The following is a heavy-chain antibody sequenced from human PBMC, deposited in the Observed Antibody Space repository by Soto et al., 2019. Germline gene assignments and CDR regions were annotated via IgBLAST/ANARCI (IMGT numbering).Heavy chain of an antibody. V-gene: IGHV4-34*01. D-gene: IGHD6-19*01. CDR1: VGSFSGYY. J-gene: IGHJ4*02. Sequence: SETLSLTCSVYVGSFSGYYWSWIRQPPGKGLEWIGEINHSGSTNYNPSLKSRVTISVDTSKNQFSLKLSSVTAADTAVYYCARGLGSGWYRGYFDYWGQGTLVTVSS. CDR3: ARGLGSGWYRGYFDY. CDR2: INHSGST.